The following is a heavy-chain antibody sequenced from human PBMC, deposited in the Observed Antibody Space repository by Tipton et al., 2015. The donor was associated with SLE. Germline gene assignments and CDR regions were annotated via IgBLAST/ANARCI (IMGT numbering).Heavy chain of an antibody. Sequence: SGFTFSSYGMSWVRQAPGKGLEWVSAISGSGGSTYYADSVKGRFTISRDNSKNTLYLQMNSLRAGDTAVYYCAKDRYSSGWYGGFDYWGQGTLVTVSS. CDR1: GFTFSSYG. J-gene: IGHJ4*02. D-gene: IGHD6-19*01. CDR3: AKDRYSSGWYGGFDY. CDR2: ISGSGGST. V-gene: IGHV3-23*01.